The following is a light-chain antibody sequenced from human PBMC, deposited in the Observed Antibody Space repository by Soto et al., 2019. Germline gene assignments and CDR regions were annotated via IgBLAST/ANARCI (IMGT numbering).Light chain of an antibody. V-gene: IGLV2-23*01. J-gene: IGLJ1*01. CDR2: EGS. CDR3: CSYAGSSTYV. CDR1: SSDVGSYNL. Sequence: QSVLTQPASVSGSPGQSITISCTGTSSDVGSYNLVSWYQQHPGKAPKLMIYEGSKRPSGVSNRFSGSKSGNTASLTISGLQAEDEADYYCCSYAGSSTYVFGTVNKRTVL.